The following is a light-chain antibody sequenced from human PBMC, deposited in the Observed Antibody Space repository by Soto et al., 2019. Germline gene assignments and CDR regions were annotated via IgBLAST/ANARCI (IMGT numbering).Light chain of an antibody. J-gene: IGKJ5*01. CDR1: QDINNY. CDR2: DSS. Sequence: DLQMTQSPSSLSASVGDRVTIICQASQDINNYLNWYQQKPGKAPKLLIYDSSNLELGVPSRFSGSGYGTRFSFTISSLQPEDIATYYCQQFDNLPFTFGQGTRLEIK. V-gene: IGKV1-33*01. CDR3: QQFDNLPFT.